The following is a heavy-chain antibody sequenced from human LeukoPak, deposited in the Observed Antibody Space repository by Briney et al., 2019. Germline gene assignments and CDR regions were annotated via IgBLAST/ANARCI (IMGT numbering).Heavy chain of an antibody. Sequence: PGGSLRLFCAASGFTFSSYAMSRVRQAPGKGLEWDSFISGSGDTTYYADSVKGRFTISRDSSKNTQYLQMNSLRVEDSAVYYCAKLSGSGSSYPYNHWGQGTLVTVSS. CDR1: GFTFSSYA. CDR3: AKLSGSGSSYPYNH. D-gene: IGHD3-10*01. J-gene: IGHJ5*02. V-gene: IGHV3-23*01. CDR2: ISGSGDTT.